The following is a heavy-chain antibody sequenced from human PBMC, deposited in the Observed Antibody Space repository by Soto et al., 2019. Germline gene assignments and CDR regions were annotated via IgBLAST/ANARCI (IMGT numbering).Heavy chain of an antibody. D-gene: IGHD6-13*01. CDR1: GGSISSSSYY. CDR2: IYYSGST. V-gene: IGHV4-39*01. J-gene: IGHJ6*02. Sequence: PSETLSLTCTASGGSISSSSYYWGWIRQPPGKGLEWIGSIYYSGSTYYNPSLKSRVTISVDTSKNQFSLKLSSVTAADTAVYYCATREGYSSSWYQAYYYYGMDVWGQGTTVTVSS. CDR3: ATREGYSSSWYQAYYYYGMDV.